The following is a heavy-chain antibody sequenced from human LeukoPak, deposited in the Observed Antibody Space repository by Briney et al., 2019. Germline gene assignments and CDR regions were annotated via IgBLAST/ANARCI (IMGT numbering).Heavy chain of an antibody. V-gene: IGHV4-4*08. D-gene: IGHD3-16*01. CDR3: AKEAWGNLDC. CDR1: GGSISSYN. J-gene: IGHJ4*02. CDR2: IHTSGNT. Sequence: SETLSLTCTVSGGSISSYNWGCIRQPPGKGLEWIGYIHTSGNTHYNPSLKSRVTISIDTSKNHFSLKLSSVTAADTAVYYCAKEAWGNLDCWGQGTLVTVSS.